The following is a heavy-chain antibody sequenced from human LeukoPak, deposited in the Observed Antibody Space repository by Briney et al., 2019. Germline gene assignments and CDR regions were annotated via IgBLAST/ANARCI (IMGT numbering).Heavy chain of an antibody. CDR2: INPNSGDT. V-gene: IGHV1-8*03. Sequence: GASVKVSCKASGYTFTSYDINFVRQATGQGLEWMGWINPNSGDTGYAQKFQGRVTITKNTSITTAYMELNNLRSEDTAVYYCVRGYSGLRYFVWTKKYLYYMDVWGKGTTVTVS. CDR1: GYTFTSYD. J-gene: IGHJ6*03. D-gene: IGHD3-9*01. CDR3: VRGYSGLRYFVWTKKYLYYMDV.